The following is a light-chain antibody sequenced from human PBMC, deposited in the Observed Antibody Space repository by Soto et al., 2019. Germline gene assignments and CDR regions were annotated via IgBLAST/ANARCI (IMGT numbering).Light chain of an antibody. V-gene: IGKV1-39*01. J-gene: IGKJ2*01. CDR1: QNIAIY. CDR3: QQTYTTPYT. Sequence: DIQMTQSPSSLSASVGDRVTITCRASQNIAIYLNWYQQKPGKAPNLLNYAASTFQIGVPSRFSGSGSGTDFTLNISSLQPEDFATYYCQQTYTTPYTFGQGTKLEIK. CDR2: AAS.